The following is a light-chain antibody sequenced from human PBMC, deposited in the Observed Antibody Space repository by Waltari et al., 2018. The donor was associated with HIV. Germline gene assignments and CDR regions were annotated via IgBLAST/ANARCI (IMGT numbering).Light chain of an antibody. CDR2: GAS. J-gene: IGKJ4*01. V-gene: IGKV3D-15*01. CDR3: QQYNNLLT. Sequence: EIVMTQSPATLSVSPGERATLSRRASQSVSSNLAWYQQKPGQAPRLLIYGASTGATGIPARFSGSGSGTEFTLTISSLQSEDFAVYYCQQYNNLLTFGGGTKVEIK. CDR1: QSVSSN.